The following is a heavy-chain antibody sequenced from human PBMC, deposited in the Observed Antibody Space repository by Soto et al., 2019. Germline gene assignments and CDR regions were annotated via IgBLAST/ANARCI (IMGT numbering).Heavy chain of an antibody. CDR1: GFSLSTSAVG. CDR3: GYVYYNSGRWDA. D-gene: IGHD3-10*01. V-gene: IGHV2-5*02. Sequence: ITLKESGPTLVKPTQTLTLTCTFSGFSLSTSAVGVGWIRQPPGKALEWLALIYWDDDKRYSPSLKSRLTITKDTSKNQVVLTMTNMVPVDTATYYCGYVYYNSGRWDAWGQGTLVTVS. CDR2: IYWDDDK. J-gene: IGHJ5*02.